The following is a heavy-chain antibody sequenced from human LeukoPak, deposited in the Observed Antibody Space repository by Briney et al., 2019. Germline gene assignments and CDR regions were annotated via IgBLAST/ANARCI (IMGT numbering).Heavy chain of an antibody. CDR1: GGTFSSYA. J-gene: IGHJ6*03. CDR2: IIPVYGTA. CDR3: ARGRTYCGGDCLALQGYYYMDV. D-gene: IGHD2-21*02. Sequence: SVKVSCKAYGGTFSSYAISWVRQAPGQGLEWMGGIIPVYGTANYAQKFQGRVTITTNESTSTAYMELSSLRSEDTAVYYCARGRTYCGGDCLALQGYYYMDVWGKGTTVTVSS. V-gene: IGHV1-69*05.